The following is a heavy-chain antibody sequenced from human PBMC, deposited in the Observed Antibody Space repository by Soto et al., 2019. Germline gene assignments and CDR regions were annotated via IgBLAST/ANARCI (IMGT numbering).Heavy chain of an antibody. CDR2: IWYDGSNK. D-gene: IGHD3-10*01. Sequence: PGGSLRLSCAASGFTFSSYGMHWVRQAPGKGLEWVAVIWYDGSNKYYADSVKGRFTISRDNSKNTLYLQMNSLRAEDTAVYYCARAAMVRGPIPLYYYYMDVWGKGTTVTVSS. J-gene: IGHJ6*03. CDR1: GFTFSSYG. V-gene: IGHV3-33*01. CDR3: ARAAMVRGPIPLYYYYMDV.